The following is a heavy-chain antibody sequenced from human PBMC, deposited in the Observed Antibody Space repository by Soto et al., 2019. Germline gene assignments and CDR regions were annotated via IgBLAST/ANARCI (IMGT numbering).Heavy chain of an antibody. Sequence: PSETLSLTCTVSGDSMTNYYWGWIRQPPGKGLEWIGYIFYNGGTDYNPSLESRVTISIDTSKSQLSLKVSSVIAADTALYYCARHYPIGNNWNYFDHWGQGTLVT. D-gene: IGHD1-1*01. CDR3: ARHYPIGNNWNYFDH. V-gene: IGHV4-59*08. J-gene: IGHJ4*02. CDR2: IFYNGGT. CDR1: GDSMTNYY.